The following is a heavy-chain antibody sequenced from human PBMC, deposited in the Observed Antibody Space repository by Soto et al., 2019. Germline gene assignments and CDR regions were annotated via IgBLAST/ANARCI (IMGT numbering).Heavy chain of an antibody. CDR3: ARDGGSGSYYTEFDY. J-gene: IGHJ4*02. V-gene: IGHV3-33*01. D-gene: IGHD3-10*01. CDR1: GCTFSSYG. CDR2: IWYDGSNK. Sequence: GGSLSLSCAASGCTFSSYGVHWVRDAPGKGLEWVAVIWYDGSNKYYADSVKGRFTISRDNSKNTLYLQMNSLRAEDTAVYYCARDGGSGSYYTEFDYWGQGTLVTVSS.